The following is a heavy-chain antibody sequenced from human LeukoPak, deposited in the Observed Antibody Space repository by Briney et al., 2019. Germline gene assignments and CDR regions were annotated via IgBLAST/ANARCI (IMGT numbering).Heavy chain of an antibody. CDR1: GYTFTNYA. Sequence: ASVKVSCKASGYTFTNYAMNWVRQAPGQGLEWMGWINTNTGNPTYAQGFTGRFVFSLDTSVSTAYLQISSLKAEDTAVYYCASTPQSGLLWFGELSRDYYYYYYMDVWGKGTTVTVSS. V-gene: IGHV7-4-1*02. D-gene: IGHD3-10*01. CDR2: INTNTGNP. CDR3: ASTPQSGLLWFGELSRDYYYYYYMDV. J-gene: IGHJ6*03.